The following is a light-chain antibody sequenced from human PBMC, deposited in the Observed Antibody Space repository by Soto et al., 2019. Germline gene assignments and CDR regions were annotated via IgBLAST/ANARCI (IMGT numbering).Light chain of an antibody. CDR2: GNH. J-gene: IGLJ3*02. Sequence: QSVLTQPPSVSGAPGQRVTISCTGSSSNIGADYDVHWYQHLPGTSPKLLIYGNHNRPSGVPDRFSGSKSGTSASLAITALQAEDEADYYCQSYDSSLSGSWVFGGGTKLTVL. CDR1: SSNIGADYD. CDR3: QSYDSSLSGSWV. V-gene: IGLV1-40*01.